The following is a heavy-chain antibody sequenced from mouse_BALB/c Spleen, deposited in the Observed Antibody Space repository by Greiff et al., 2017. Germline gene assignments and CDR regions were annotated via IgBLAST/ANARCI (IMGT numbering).Heavy chain of an antibody. Sequence: EVKLMESGGGLVKPGGSLKLSCAASGFTFSSYAMSWVRQTPEKRLEWVASISSGGSTYYPDSVKGRFTISRDNARNILYLQMSSLRSEDTAMYYCARGYGNYVDYWGQGTTLTVSS. CDR3: ARGYGNYVDY. V-gene: IGHV5-6-5*01. D-gene: IGHD2-1*01. J-gene: IGHJ2*01. CDR2: ISSGGST. CDR1: GFTFSSYA.